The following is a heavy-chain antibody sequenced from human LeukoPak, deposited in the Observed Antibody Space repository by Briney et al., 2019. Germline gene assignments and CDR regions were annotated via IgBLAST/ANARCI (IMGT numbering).Heavy chain of an antibody. V-gene: IGHV4-59*12. D-gene: IGHD3-9*01. J-gene: IGHJ5*02. CDR2: IYYSGTT. Sequence: SETLSRTCTVSGGSISSYYWSWIRQPPGKGLEWIGYIYYSGTTNYNPSLKSRVTISVDTSKNQFSLQLSSVTPEDTATYYCAFGWSLPSWGQGTLVTVSS. CDR1: GGSISSYY. CDR3: AFGWSLPS.